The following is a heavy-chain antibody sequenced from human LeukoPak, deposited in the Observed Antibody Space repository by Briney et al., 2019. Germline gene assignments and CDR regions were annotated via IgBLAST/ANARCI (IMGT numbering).Heavy chain of an antibody. V-gene: IGHV4-59*01. CDR1: GGSISSYY. D-gene: IGHD4-11*01. Sequence: SETLSLTCTVSGGSISSYYWSWIRQPPGKGLEWIGYIYYSGSTNYNPSLESRVTISVDTSKSHFSLKLSSVTAADTAVYYCARTTVTTLDYWYFDLWGRGTLVIVSS. CDR2: IYYSGST. CDR3: ARTTVTTLDYWYFDL. J-gene: IGHJ2*01.